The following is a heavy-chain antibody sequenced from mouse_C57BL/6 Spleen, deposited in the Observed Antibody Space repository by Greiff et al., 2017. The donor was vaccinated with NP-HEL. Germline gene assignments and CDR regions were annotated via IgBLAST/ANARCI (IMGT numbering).Heavy chain of an antibody. CDR1: GYAFSSSW. J-gene: IGHJ3*01. Sequence: VKLMESGPELVKPGASVKISCKASGYAFSSSWMNWVKQRPGKGLEWIGRIYPGDGDTNYNGKFKGKATLTADKSSSTAYMQLSSLTSEDSAVYCCARSDYGSSSAWFAYWGQGTLVTVSA. CDR3: ARSDYGSSSAWFAY. CDR2: IYPGDGDT. D-gene: IGHD1-1*01. V-gene: IGHV1-82*01.